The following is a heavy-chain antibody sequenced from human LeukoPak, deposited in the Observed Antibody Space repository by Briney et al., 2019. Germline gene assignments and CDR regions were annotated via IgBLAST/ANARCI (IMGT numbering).Heavy chain of an antibody. D-gene: IGHD6-19*01. CDR2: IVVGSGNT. J-gene: IGHJ5*02. V-gene: IGHV1-58*01. Sequence: SVKVSCKASGFTFTSSAVQWVRQARGQRLEWIGWIVVGSGNTNYAQKFQERVTITRDMSTSTAYMELSSLRSEDTAVYYCAAETAVAGNNWFDPWGQGTLVTVSS. CDR3: AAETAVAGNNWFDP. CDR1: GFTFTSSA.